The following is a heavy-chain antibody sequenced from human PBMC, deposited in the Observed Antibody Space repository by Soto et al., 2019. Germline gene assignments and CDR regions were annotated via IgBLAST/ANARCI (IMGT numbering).Heavy chain of an antibody. D-gene: IGHD6-19*01. CDR1: GFTFSSYA. CDR3: AKLPAGYSSGWYAY. V-gene: IGHV3-23*01. CDR2: ISGSGGNT. J-gene: IGHJ4*02. Sequence: EVQLLESGGGLVQPGGSLRLSCAASGFTFSSYAMSWVRQAPEKGLEWVSAISGSGGNTYYADSVKGRFTISRDNSKNTLYLQMNSLRAEDTAVYYCAKLPAGYSSGWYAYWGQGTLVTVSS.